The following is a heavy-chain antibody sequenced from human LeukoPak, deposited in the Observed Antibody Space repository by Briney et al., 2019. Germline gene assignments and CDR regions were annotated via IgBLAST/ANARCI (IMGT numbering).Heavy chain of an antibody. CDR3: ATKIPTYYYDSSGYYLDY. Sequence: PSETLSLTCTVSGGSISSYYWSWIRQPPGKGLEWIGYIYYSGSTNYNPSLKSRVTISVDTSKNQFSLKLSSVTAADTAVYYCATKIPTYYYDSSGYYLDYWGQGTLVTVSS. CDR2: IYYSGST. J-gene: IGHJ4*02. CDR1: GGSISSYY. D-gene: IGHD3-22*01. V-gene: IGHV4-59*01.